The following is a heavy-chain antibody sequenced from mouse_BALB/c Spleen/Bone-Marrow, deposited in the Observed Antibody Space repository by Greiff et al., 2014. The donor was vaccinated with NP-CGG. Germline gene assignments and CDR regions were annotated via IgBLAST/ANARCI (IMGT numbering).Heavy chain of an antibody. CDR3: AREGSTMITTEAWFAY. CDR2: INPYNDGT. J-gene: IGHJ3*01. V-gene: IGHV1-14*01. CDR1: GYTFTSYV. Sequence: EVQLQQSGPELVKPGASVKMSCKASGYTFTSYVMHWVKQKPGQGLEWIGYINPYNDGTKYNEKFKGKATLTSDKSSSTAYMELSSLTSEDSAVYYCAREGSTMITTEAWFAYWGQGTLVIVSA. D-gene: IGHD2-4*01.